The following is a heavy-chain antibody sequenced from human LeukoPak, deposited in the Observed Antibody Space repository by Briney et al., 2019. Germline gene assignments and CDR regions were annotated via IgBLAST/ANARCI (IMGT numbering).Heavy chain of an antibody. J-gene: IGHJ5*02. Sequence: SETLSLTCAVSGHSISSGYYWGWIRQPPGKGLEWIGSIYHSGSTYYNPSLKSRVTISVDTSKNQFSLKLSSVTAADTAVYYCARRSSSYFDPWGQGTLVTVSS. CDR1: GHSISSGYY. V-gene: IGHV4-38-2*01. CDR3: ARRSSSYFDP. D-gene: IGHD6-13*01. CDR2: IYHSGST.